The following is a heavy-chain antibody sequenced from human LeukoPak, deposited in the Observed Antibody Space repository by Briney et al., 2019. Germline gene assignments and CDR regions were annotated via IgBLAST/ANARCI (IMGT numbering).Heavy chain of an antibody. CDR3: AREAFRKAGLFDY. Sequence: GASVKVSCKASGGTFSSYAISWVRQAPGQGLEWMGGIIPIFGTANYAQKFQGRVTITADKSTSTAYMELSSLRSEDTAVYYCAREAFRKAGLFDYWGQGTLVTVSS. CDR1: GGTFSSYA. CDR2: IIPIFGTA. V-gene: IGHV1-69*06. J-gene: IGHJ4*02. D-gene: IGHD6-19*01.